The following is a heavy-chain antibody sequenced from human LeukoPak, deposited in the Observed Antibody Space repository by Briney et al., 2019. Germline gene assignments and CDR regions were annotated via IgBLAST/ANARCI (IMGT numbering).Heavy chain of an antibody. D-gene: IGHD3-9*01. CDR1: GFTFSSYA. J-gene: IGHJ4*02. CDR3: ARDLLQYDILTGQSFFDY. V-gene: IGHV3-30*04. Sequence: QPGRSLRLSCAASGFTFSSYAMHWVRQAPGKGLEWVAVISYDGSNKYYADSVKGRFTISRDNSKNTLYLQMNSLRAEDTAVYYCARDLLQYDILTGQSFFDYWGQGTLVTVSS. CDR2: ISYDGSNK.